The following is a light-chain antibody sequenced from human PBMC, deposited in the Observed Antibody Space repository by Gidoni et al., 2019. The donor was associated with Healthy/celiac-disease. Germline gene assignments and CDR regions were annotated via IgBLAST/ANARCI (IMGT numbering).Light chain of an antibody. CDR3: QQYGSSQGYT. V-gene: IGKV3-20*01. Sequence: EIVLTQSTGTLSLSPGERDTLSCRARQSVSSSYLAWYQQKPGQAPRLLIYGASSRATVIPDRFSGSGSGTDFTLTISRLEPEDFAVYYCQQYGSSQGYTFGQGTKLEIK. CDR1: QSVSSSY. CDR2: GAS. J-gene: IGKJ2*01.